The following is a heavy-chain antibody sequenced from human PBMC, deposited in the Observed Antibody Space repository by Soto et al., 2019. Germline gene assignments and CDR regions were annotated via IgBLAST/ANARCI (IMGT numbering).Heavy chain of an antibody. CDR3: AKDQGFLEWIPQGGLDV. CDR2: LSSTGGST. V-gene: IGHV3-23*01. Sequence: EVQLLESGGGLAQPGGSLRLSCEVSGFTFRKYVMTWVRQAPGKGLEWVSSLSSTGGSTYYADSVKGRFTVSRDNSKNTLFLQMNRLRAEDTAIYYCAKDQGFLEWIPQGGLDVWGPGTTVDVSS. J-gene: IGHJ6*02. D-gene: IGHD3-3*01. CDR1: GFTFRKYV.